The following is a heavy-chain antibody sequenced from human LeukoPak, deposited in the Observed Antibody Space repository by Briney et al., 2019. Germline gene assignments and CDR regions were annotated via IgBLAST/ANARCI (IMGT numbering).Heavy chain of an antibody. J-gene: IGHJ3*02. V-gene: IGHV3-30*02. CDR3: AKAKLTYYYDSSGAPDAFDI. CDR2: MQYDGSVI. D-gene: IGHD3-22*01. Sequence: GGSLRLSCAASGFSFSDYGTHWVRQAPGKGLEWVTFMQYDGSVIFYADSVKGRFTISRDNSKNTLYLQMNSLRAEDTAVYYCAKAKLTYYYDSSGAPDAFDIWGQGTMVTVSS. CDR1: GFSFSDYG.